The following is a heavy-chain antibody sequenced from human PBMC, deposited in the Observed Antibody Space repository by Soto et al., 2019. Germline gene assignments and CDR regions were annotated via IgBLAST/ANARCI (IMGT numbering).Heavy chain of an antibody. CDR2: ISGSGGST. CDR3: AKDDPYYDSSGYSRDAFDI. CDR1: EFTFSSHA. J-gene: IGHJ3*02. Sequence: GGPLRHSYAASEFTFSSHAMSCVRQAPGKGLEWVSAISGSGGSTYYADSVKGRFTISRDNSKNTLYLQMNSLRAEDTAVYYCAKDDPYYDSSGYSRDAFDIWGQGTMVTVSS. D-gene: IGHD3-22*01. V-gene: IGHV3-23*01.